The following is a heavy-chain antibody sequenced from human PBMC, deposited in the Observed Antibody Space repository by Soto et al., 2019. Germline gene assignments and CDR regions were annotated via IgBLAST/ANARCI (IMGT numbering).Heavy chain of an antibody. CDR3: ARVEYSSSLEYNWFDP. J-gene: IGHJ5*02. D-gene: IGHD6-6*01. CDR1: GGTFSSYA. Sequence: GASVKVSCKASGGTFSSYAISWVRQAPGQGLEWMGGIIPIFGTANYAQKFQGRVTITADESTSTAYMELSSLRSEDTAVYYCARVEYSSSLEYNWFDPWGQGTLVTVSS. V-gene: IGHV1-69*13. CDR2: IIPIFGTA.